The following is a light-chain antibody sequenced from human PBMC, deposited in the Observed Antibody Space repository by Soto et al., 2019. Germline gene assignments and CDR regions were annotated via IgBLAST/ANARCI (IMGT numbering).Light chain of an antibody. J-gene: IGKJ4*01. CDR3: QQANSFPLT. V-gene: IGKV1-12*01. Sequence: DIQMTQSPSSVSASVGNRFTITCRASQGISSWLAWYQQKPGKAPKLLIYAASSLQSGVPSRLRGSGYGTDLTITISSLQHEDFETYYCQQANSFPLTFGGGTKVDIK. CDR1: QGISSW. CDR2: AAS.